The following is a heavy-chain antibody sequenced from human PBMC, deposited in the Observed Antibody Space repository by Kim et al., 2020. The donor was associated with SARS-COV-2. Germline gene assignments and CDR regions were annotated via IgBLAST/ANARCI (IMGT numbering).Heavy chain of an antibody. V-gene: IGHV3-21*01. CDR3: AGGQDDINYYYGMDV. J-gene: IGHJ6*02. D-gene: IGHD2-15*01. Sequence: ADSVKGRSTISRDNAHNSLNLQMNSLRAEDTAVYYCAGGQDDINYYYGMDVWGQGTTVTVSS.